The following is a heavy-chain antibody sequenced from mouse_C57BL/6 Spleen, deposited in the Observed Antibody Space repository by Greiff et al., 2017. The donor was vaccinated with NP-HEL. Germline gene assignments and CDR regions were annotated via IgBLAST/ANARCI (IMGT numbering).Heavy chain of an antibody. Sequence: QVQLQQSGAELVRPGPSVKVSCKASGYAFTNYLIEWVKQRPGQGLEWIGVINPGSGGTNYNEKFKGKATLTADKSSSTAYMQLSSLTSEDSAVYFCARRGDYYGSSPFDYWGQGTTLTVSS. J-gene: IGHJ2*01. CDR3: ARRGDYYGSSPFDY. D-gene: IGHD1-1*01. CDR2: INPGSGGT. V-gene: IGHV1-54*01. CDR1: GYAFTNYL.